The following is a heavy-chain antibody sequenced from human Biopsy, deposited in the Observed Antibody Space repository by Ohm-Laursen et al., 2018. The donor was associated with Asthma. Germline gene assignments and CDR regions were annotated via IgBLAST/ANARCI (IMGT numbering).Heavy chain of an antibody. V-gene: IGHV3-9*01. CDR1: GFSFDDCA. D-gene: IGHD5-12*01. Sequence: SLRLSCSASGFSFDDCAMHWVRQAPGKGLEWVSSISWNSGNIDYAVSVKGRFTISRDNSKNTLYLQMDSLRTEDTAVYYCAKRRGYSGHDNDYWGQGTLVIVSS. J-gene: IGHJ4*02. CDR2: ISWNSGNI. CDR3: AKRRGYSGHDNDY.